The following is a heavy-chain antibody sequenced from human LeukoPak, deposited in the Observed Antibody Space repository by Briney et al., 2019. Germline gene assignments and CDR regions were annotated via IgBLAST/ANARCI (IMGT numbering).Heavy chain of an antibody. Sequence: PSETLSLTCAVYGGSFSGYYWSWIRQPPGKGLEWIGEINHSGSTNYNPSLKSRVTISVDTSKNQFSLKLSSVTAADTAVYYCAGTGVGEYYDSSGYTDYWGQGTLVTVSS. D-gene: IGHD3-22*01. J-gene: IGHJ4*02. CDR3: AGTGVGEYYDSSGYTDY. CDR1: GGSFSGYY. CDR2: INHSGST. V-gene: IGHV4-34*01.